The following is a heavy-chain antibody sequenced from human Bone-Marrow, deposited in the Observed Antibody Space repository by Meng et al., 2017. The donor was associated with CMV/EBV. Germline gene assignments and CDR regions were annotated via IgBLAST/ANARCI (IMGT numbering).Heavy chain of an antibody. CDR3: ASSKGHGGCYYSGYFDY. CDR1: GGSISSYY. Sequence: SETLSLTCTVSGGSISSYYWSWIRQPPGKGLEWIGYIYYSGSTNYNPSLKSRVTISVDTSKNQFSLKLSSVTAADTAVYYCASSKGHGGCYYSGYFDYWGQGTLVTVSS. V-gene: IGHV4-59*01. J-gene: IGHJ4*02. D-gene: IGHD1-26*01. CDR2: IYYSGST.